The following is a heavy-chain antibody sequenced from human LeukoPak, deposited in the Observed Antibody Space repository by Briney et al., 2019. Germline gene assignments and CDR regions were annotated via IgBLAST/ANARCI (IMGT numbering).Heavy chain of an antibody. J-gene: IGHJ4*02. V-gene: IGHV4-61*01. D-gene: IGHD3-22*01. Sequence: SETLSLTCTVSGGSVSSGSYYWSWIRQPPGKGLEWIGYIYYSGSTNYNPSLESRVTISVDTSKNQFSLKLSSVTAADTAVYYCARGRPHYYDSSGYSYWGQGTLVTVSS. CDR3: ARGRPHYYDSSGYSY. CDR1: GGSVSSGSYY. CDR2: IYYSGST.